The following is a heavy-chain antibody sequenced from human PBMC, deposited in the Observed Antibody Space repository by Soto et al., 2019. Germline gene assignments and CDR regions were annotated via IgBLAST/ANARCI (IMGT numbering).Heavy chain of an antibody. CDR2: IYPGGSDT. V-gene: IGHV5-51*01. D-gene: IGHD2-2*01. Sequence: GESLKISCKGSGYSFTSYWIGWVRQMPGKGLEWMGIIYPGGSDTRYSPSFQGQVTISADKSISTAYLQWSSLKASDTAMYYCARRPYCSSTSCYFDYWGQGTLVTVSS. J-gene: IGHJ4*02. CDR1: GYSFTSYW. CDR3: ARRPYCSSTSCYFDY.